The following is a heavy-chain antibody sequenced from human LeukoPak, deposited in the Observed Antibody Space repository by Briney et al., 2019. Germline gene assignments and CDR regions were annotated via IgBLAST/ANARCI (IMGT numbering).Heavy chain of an antibody. CDR2: TYYRSKWFF. Sequence: SQTLSLTCAISGDSVSSYNVAWHWIRQSPSRGLEWLGRTYYRSKWFFDYAVSVRGRGTINADTSKNQFSLQLNSVSPEDTAVYYCARAIRGGWFDPSGQGTLVTVSS. J-gene: IGHJ5*02. D-gene: IGHD3-10*01. CDR3: ARAIRGGWFDP. CDR1: GDSVSSYNVA. V-gene: IGHV6-1*01.